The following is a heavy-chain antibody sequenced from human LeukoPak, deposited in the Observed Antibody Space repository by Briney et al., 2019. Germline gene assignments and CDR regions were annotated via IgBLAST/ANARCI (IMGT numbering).Heavy chain of an antibody. J-gene: IGHJ4*02. D-gene: IGHD1-26*01. V-gene: IGHV1-46*01. CDR1: GYTFTSYY. Sequence: ASVKVSCKASGYTFTSYYMHWVRQAPGQGLEWVGIINPSAGSMYAQKFQGRGTVTRDTSTSTVYMEVSSLTSEDTAVYYCARSPSGGYSDYWGQGTLVTVSS. CDR3: ARSPSGGYSDY. CDR2: INPSAGS.